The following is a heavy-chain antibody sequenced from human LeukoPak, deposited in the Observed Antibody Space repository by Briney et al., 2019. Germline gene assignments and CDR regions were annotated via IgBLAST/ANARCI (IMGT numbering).Heavy chain of an antibody. D-gene: IGHD5-12*01. V-gene: IGHV1-46*01. CDR2: INPSGGST. CDR3: ARGDIVATIFREDAFDI. J-gene: IGHJ3*02. Sequence: ASVKVSCKASGYTFTSYYMHWVRQAPGQGLEWTGIINPSGGSTSYAQKFQGRVTMTRDMSTSTVHMELSSLRSEDTAVYYCARGDIVATIFREDAFDIWGQGTMVTVSS. CDR1: GYTFTSYY.